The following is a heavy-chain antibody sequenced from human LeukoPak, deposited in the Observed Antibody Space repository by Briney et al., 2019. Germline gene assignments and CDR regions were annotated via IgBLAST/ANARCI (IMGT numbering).Heavy chain of an antibody. D-gene: IGHD7-27*01. CDR1: GGSFSTYY. CDR3: ARVDANWGVVDY. J-gene: IGHJ4*02. Sequence: SETLSLTCTASGGSFSTYYWSWIRQPPGKGLEWIGYFHYSGTTNYNPSLKSRVTISVDTSKNQFSLKLSSVTAADTAVYYCARVDANWGVVDYWGQGTLVTVSS. V-gene: IGHV4-59*01. CDR2: FHYSGTT.